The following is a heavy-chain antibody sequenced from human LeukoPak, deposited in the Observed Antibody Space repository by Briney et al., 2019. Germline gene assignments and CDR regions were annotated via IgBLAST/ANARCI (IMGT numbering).Heavy chain of an antibody. Sequence: GGSLRLSCAASGFTFSSYAMSWVRQAPGKGLEWVSAISGSGGSTYYADSVKGRFTISRDNSKNTLYLQMNSLRAEDMAVYYCAKGDDFWSGYYSFDYWGQGTLVTVSS. CDR1: GFTFSSYA. J-gene: IGHJ4*02. CDR2: ISGSGGST. V-gene: IGHV3-23*01. D-gene: IGHD3-3*01. CDR3: AKGDDFWSGYYSFDY.